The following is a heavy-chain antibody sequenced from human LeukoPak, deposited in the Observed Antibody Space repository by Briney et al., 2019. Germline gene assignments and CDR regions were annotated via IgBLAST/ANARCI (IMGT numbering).Heavy chain of an antibody. V-gene: IGHV4-39*01. CDR1: GGSISSGDSQ. Sequence: PSETLSLTCAVSGGSISSGDSQWGWLRQPPGKGLESIGTIFYTGSTYYNPSLKSRVTISVDTSKNQFSLRLGYLTAADTAVYYCERLHKILPGAMNYYYMDVWGKGTTVTVSS. J-gene: IGHJ6*03. CDR3: ERLHKILPGAMNYYYMDV. CDR2: IFYTGST. D-gene: IGHD2-2*01.